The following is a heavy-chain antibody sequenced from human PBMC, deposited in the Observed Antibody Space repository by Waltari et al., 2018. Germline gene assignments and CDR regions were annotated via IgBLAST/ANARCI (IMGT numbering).Heavy chain of an antibody. J-gene: IGHJ5*02. CDR2: ISGSGGST. Sequence: EVQLVESGGGLVQPGGSLRLSCAASGFTFSSHAMSWVSQAPGKGLEWVSAISGSGGSTYYADSVKGRFTISRDNSKNTLYLQMNSLRAEDTAVYYCAKDLHWAEDDYGDPRWFDPWGQGTLVTVSS. D-gene: IGHD4-17*01. CDR3: AKDLHWAEDDYGDPRWFDP. V-gene: IGHV3-23*04. CDR1: GFTFSSHA.